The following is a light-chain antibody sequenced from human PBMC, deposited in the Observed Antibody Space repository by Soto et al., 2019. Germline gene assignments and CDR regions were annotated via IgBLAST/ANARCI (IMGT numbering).Light chain of an antibody. CDR3: QQYNSWT. J-gene: IGKJ1*01. Sequence: DIQMTQSPSTLSASVGDRVTITCRASQSISSRLAWYQQKQGKAPNLLIYKGSSLESGVPSRFSGSGSGTEFTLTISSLQPDDFATYYCQQYNSWTFGQGTKVEIK. CDR2: KGS. CDR1: QSISSR. V-gene: IGKV1-5*03.